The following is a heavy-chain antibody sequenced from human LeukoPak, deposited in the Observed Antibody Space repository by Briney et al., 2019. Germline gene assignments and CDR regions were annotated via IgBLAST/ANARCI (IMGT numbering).Heavy chain of an antibody. CDR3: ARAPLEVDY. D-gene: IGHD1-1*01. Sequence: PSETLSLTCTVSGGSISSYYWSWIRQPPGKGLEWIGYIYYSGSTNYNPSLKSRVTISVDTSKNQFSLKLSSVTAADTAVYYCARAPLEVDYWGQGTLVTVSS. J-gene: IGHJ4*02. CDR2: IYYSGST. V-gene: IGHV4-59*01. CDR1: GGSISSYY.